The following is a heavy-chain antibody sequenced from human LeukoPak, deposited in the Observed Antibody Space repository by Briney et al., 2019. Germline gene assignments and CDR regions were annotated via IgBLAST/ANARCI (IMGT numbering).Heavy chain of an antibody. D-gene: IGHD4-17*01. J-gene: IGHJ6*02. CDR1: GGTFSSYA. CDR2: IIPIFGTP. CDR3: ARAWTTVTTGYYYYGMDV. Sequence: SVKVSCKASGGTFSSYAISWVRQAPGQGLEWMGGIIPIFGTPNYAQKFQGRVTITADESTSTAYMELSSLRSEDTAVYYCARAWTTVTTGYYYYGMDVWGQGTTVTVSS. V-gene: IGHV1-69*13.